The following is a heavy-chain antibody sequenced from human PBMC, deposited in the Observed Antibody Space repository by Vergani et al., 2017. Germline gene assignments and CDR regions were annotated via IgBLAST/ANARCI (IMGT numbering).Heavy chain of an antibody. CDR3: ARGKLVPYYYYYGMDV. V-gene: IGHV4-34*01. D-gene: IGHD6-13*01. CDR2: VNHSGST. Sequence: QVPLQQWGAGLLKPSETLSLTCAVYGGSFSGYFWSWLRQPPGKGLEWIGEVNHSGSTSYNPSLKSRVTISVDTSKNQFSLKLSSVTAADTAVYYCARGKLVPYYYYYGMDVWGQXP. CDR1: GGSFSGYF. J-gene: IGHJ6*02.